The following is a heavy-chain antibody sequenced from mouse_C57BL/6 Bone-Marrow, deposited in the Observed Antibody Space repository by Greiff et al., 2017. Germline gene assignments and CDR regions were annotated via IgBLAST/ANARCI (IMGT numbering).Heavy chain of an antibody. CDR2: IDPENGDT. CDR3: TSLFITTVVFDY. D-gene: IGHD1-1*01. Sequence: VQLQQSGAELVRPGASVKLSCTASGFNIEDDYMHWVKQRPEQGLEWIGWIDPENGDTEYASKFQGKATITADTSSNTAYLQLSSLTSEDTAFYYCTSLFITTVVFDYWGQGTTLTVSS. CDR1: GFNIEDDY. J-gene: IGHJ2*01. V-gene: IGHV14-4*01.